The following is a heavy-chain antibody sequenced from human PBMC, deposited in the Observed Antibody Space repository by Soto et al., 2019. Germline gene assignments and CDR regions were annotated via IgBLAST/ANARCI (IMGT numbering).Heavy chain of an antibody. V-gene: IGHV3-30*18. CDR3: AKEFSDVADY. D-gene: IGHD5-12*01. J-gene: IGHJ4*02. CDR1: GFTFSSYG. CDR2: ISYDGSNK. Sequence: GSLRLSCAASGFTFSSYGMHWVRQAPGKGLEWVAVISYDGSNKYYADSVKGRFTISRDNSKNTLYLQMNSLRAEDTAVYYCAKEFSDVADYWGQGTLVTVSS.